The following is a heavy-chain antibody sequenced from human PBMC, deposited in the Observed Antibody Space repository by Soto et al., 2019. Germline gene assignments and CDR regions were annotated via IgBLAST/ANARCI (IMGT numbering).Heavy chain of an antibody. CDR2: IYPGDSDT. Sequence: PGESLKISCKGSGYSFTSYWIGWVRQMPGKGLEWMGIIYPGDSDTRYSPSFQGQVTISADKSISTAYLQWSSLKASDTAMYYCARKAHGGYPYSSGWMGDDYWGQGTLVTVSS. CDR3: ARKAHGGYPYSSGWMGDDY. CDR1: GYSFTSYW. D-gene: IGHD6-19*01. V-gene: IGHV5-51*01. J-gene: IGHJ4*02.